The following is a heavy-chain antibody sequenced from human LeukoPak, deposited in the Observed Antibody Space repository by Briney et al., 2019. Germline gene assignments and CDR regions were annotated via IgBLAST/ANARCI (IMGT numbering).Heavy chain of an antibody. D-gene: IGHD6-13*01. V-gene: IGHV4-59*08. CDR1: GGSISSYY. CDR3: ARHRTVRYSSSWYWFDP. CDR2: IYYSGST. J-gene: IGHJ5*02. Sequence: SETLSLTCTVSGGSISSYYWSWIRQPPGKGLEWIGYIYYSGSTNYNPSLKSRVTISVDTSKNQFSLKLSSVTAPDTAVYYCARHRTVRYSSSWYWFDPWGQGTLVTVSS.